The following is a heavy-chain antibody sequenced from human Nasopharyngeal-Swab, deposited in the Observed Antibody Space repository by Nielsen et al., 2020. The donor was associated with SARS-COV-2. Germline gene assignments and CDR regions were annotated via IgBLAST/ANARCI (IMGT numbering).Heavy chain of an antibody. CDR2: VYYGGST. J-gene: IGHJ6*02. V-gene: IGHV4-39*07. Sequence: SETLSLTCSVSGASISSTRYYWDWIRQPPGKGLEWIGSVYYGGSTYYSPSLKSRVSISADTSKNQFSLKLNSVTAADTAVYYCARDSADYQYYGMDVWGRGTAVTVSS. CDR3: ARDSADYQYYGMDV. CDR1: GASISSTRYY.